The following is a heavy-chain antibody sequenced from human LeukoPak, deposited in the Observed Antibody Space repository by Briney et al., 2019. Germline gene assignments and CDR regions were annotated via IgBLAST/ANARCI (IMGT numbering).Heavy chain of an antibody. J-gene: IGHJ5*02. CDR1: GGSISSYY. CDR2: IYYSGST. V-gene: IGHV4-59*01. D-gene: IGHD3-10*01. CDR3: ARGGYYGSGNDFRFDP. Sequence: SETLSLTCTVSGGSISSYYWSWIRQPPGKGLEWIGYIYYSGSTNYNPSLKCRVTTSVETSKNQFSLKLKSVTAADTAVYYCARGGYYGSGNDFRFDPWGQGTLVTVSS.